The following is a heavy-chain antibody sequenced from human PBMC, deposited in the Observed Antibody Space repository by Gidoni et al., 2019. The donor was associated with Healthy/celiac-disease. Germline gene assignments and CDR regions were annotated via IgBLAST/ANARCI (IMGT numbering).Heavy chain of an antibody. J-gene: IGHJ3*02. Sequence: QVQLVQSGAEVKKPGSSVKVSCTASGGTFSSYTISWVRQAPGQGLEWMGRIIPILGIANYAQKFQGIVTITADKSTSTAYMELSSLRSEDTAVYYCARDSPFPSTDDAFDIWGQGTMVTVSS. D-gene: IGHD2-21*02. CDR1: GGTFSSYT. V-gene: IGHV1-69*08. CDR3: ARDSPFPSTDDAFDI. CDR2: IIPILGIA.